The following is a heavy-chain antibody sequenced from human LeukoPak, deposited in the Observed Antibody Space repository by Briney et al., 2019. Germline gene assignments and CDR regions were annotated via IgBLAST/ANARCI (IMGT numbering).Heavy chain of an antibody. J-gene: IGHJ5*02. CDR3: ARDRGSGWSFDP. V-gene: IGHV4-61*02. CDR2: IYTSGST. Sequence: PSQTLSLTCTVSGGSISSGSYFWSWIRQPAGKGLEWIGRIYTSGSTNYNPSLKSRVTISVDTSKNQFSLKLSSVTAADTAMYYCARDRGSGWSFDPWGQGTQVTVS. CDR1: GGSISSGSYF. D-gene: IGHD6-19*01.